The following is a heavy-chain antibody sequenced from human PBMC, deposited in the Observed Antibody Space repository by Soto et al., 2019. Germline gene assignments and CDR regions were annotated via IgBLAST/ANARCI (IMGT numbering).Heavy chain of an antibody. D-gene: IGHD5-18*01. CDR1: GFAFSAYS. J-gene: IGHJ6*02. CDR3: VSVGWRYSYRNGLDD. CDR2: IQHNGNDI. V-gene: IGHV3-30-3*01. Sequence: QVYLVESGGGVVQAGGSLRLSCEASGFAFSAYSMHWVRQSPGQGLEWVAVIQHNGNDIYYGDSVRGRFTVPRDNYKNILYLHTNGLTPEATALYSCVSVGWRYSYRNGLDDWGQGTPVSVSS.